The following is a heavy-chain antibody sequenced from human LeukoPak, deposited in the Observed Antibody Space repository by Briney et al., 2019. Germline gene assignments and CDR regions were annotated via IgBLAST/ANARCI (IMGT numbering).Heavy chain of an antibody. Sequence: GGSLRLSCAASGFTFSSYGMSWVRQAPGKGLEWVSAISGSGGSTYYADSVKGRFTISRDISKNTLYLQMNSLRAEDTAVYYCAKAQGVVVPTILDAFDIWGQGTMVTVSS. D-gene: IGHD2-21*01. J-gene: IGHJ3*02. CDR1: GFTFSSYG. V-gene: IGHV3-23*01. CDR2: ISGSGGST. CDR3: AKAQGVVVPTILDAFDI.